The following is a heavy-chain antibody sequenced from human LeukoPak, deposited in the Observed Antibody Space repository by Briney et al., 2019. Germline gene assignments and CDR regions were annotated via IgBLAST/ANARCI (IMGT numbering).Heavy chain of an antibody. CDR3: ARRPHRYSFDY. Sequence: MPSETLSLTCTVSGGSISSGGYYWSWIRQPPGKGLEWIGYIYHSGSTYYNPSLKSRVTISVDRSKNQFSLKLSSVTAADTAVYYCARRPHRYSFDYWGQGTLVTVSS. D-gene: IGHD5-18*01. CDR1: GGSISSGGYY. V-gene: IGHV4-30-2*01. CDR2: IYHSGST. J-gene: IGHJ4*02.